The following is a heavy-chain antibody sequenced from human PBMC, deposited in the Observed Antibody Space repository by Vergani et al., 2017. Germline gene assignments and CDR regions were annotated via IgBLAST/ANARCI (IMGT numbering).Heavy chain of an antibody. V-gene: IGHV3-30*02. CDR2: IRYDGSNK. CDR1: GFTFSSYG. Sequence: QVQLVESGGGVVQPGGSLRLSCIASGFTFSSYGMHWVRQAPGKGLEWVAFIRYDGSNKYYADSVKGRFTISRDNSKNTLYLQMNSLRAEDTAVYYCAPLYIVGATTSTDAFDIWGQGTMVTVSS. CDR3: APLYIVGATTSTDAFDI. D-gene: IGHD1-26*01. J-gene: IGHJ3*02.